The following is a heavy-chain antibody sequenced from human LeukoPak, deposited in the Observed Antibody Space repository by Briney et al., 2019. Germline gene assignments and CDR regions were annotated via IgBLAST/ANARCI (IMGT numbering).Heavy chain of an antibody. J-gene: IGHJ3*02. D-gene: IGHD6-13*01. CDR3: AIAPPRGIAGAFDI. CDR2: IYYSGST. CDR1: GGSISSYY. Sequence: SETLSLTCTVSGGSISSYYWSWIRQPPGKGLEWIGYIYYSGSTNYNPSLKSRVTISVDTSKNQFSLKLSSVTAADTAVYYCAIAPPRGIAGAFDIWGQGTMVTVSA. V-gene: IGHV4-59*01.